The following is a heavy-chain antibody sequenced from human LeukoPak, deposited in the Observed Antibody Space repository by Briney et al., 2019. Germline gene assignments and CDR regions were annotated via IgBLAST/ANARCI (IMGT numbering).Heavy chain of an antibody. CDR3: ARGDGAGHY. CDR1: GFTFSSYE. J-gene: IGHJ4*02. V-gene: IGHV3-48*03. CDR2: ISGSGSTR. D-gene: IGHD3-10*01. Sequence: GGSLRLSCAASGFTFSSYEMNWVRQAPGKGLEWVSYISGSGSTRYYADSVKGRFTISRDNAKNSLFLQMNSLRAEDTAVYYCARGDGAGHYWGQRTLVTVSS.